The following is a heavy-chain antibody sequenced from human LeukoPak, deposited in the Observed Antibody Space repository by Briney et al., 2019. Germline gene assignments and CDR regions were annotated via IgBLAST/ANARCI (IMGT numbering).Heavy chain of an antibody. D-gene: IGHD3-10*01. J-gene: IGHJ5*02. V-gene: IGHV1-3*04. CDR1: GYSISTYA. Sequence: ASVKVSCKASGYSISTYAMHWVRQAPGQRLEWMGWINTDNGNTKYSQKFQGRDTITRDTSASTVYMELSSLRSEDTAVYYCARDYTMVRGVMGWFDPWGQGTPVTVSS. CDR3: ARDYTMVRGVMGWFDP. CDR2: INTDNGNT.